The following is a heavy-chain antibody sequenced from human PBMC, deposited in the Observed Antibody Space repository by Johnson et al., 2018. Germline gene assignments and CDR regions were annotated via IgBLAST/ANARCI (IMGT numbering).Heavy chain of an antibody. V-gene: IGHV3-30-3*01. D-gene: IGHD2-2*01. Sequence: QVQLVQSGGGVVEPGRSQRLSCAASGFTFSSYTMHWVRQAPGKGLEWVAVISYDGSNKYYADSVKGRFTISRDNSKNTLYLQMNSLRAEDTAVYYCARDQSPDQLLVLPWFDPWGQGTLVTVSS. J-gene: IGHJ5*02. CDR3: ARDQSPDQLLVLPWFDP. CDR2: ISYDGSNK. CDR1: GFTFSSYT.